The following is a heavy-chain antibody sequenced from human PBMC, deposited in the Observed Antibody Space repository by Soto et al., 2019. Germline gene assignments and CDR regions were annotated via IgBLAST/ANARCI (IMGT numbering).Heavy chain of an antibody. V-gene: IGHV1-3*01. D-gene: IGHD3-10*01. CDR2: INAGNGNT. Sequence: ASVKVSCKASGYTFTSYAMHWVRQAPGQRLEWMGWINAGNGNTKYSQKFQGRVTITRDTSASTVYMELSGLRSDDTAVYYCSRVDPGETSPFLHWGKGTLVTFSS. J-gene: IGHJ4*02. CDR1: GYTFTSYA. CDR3: SRVDPGETSPFLH.